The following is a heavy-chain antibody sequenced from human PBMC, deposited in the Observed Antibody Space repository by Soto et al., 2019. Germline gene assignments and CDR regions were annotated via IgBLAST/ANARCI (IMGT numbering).Heavy chain of an antibody. CDR2: FNPNSGGT. V-gene: IGHV1-2*02. D-gene: IGHD3-22*01. Sequence: QVQLVQSGAEVKKPGASVKVSCKASGYIFTGYYMHWLRQAPGQGLGWMGWFNPNSGGTKNAQKFQGRVTMTNDTSINTAYMELSGLISDDTAVYYCARGDFDSSANYYAGWFDPWGQGTLVTVSS. CDR3: ARGDFDSSANYYAGWFDP. J-gene: IGHJ5*02. CDR1: GYIFTGYY.